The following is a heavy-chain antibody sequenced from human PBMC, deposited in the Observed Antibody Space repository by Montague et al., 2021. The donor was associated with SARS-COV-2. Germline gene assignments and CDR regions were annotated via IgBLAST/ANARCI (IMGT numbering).Heavy chain of an antibody. Sequence: SETLSLTCTVSGGSISSSSYYWGWIRQPPGNGLEWIGSIYYSGSTYYNPSLKSRVTISVDTSKNQFSLKLSSVTAADTAVYYCARSDLSVIVLVVYATRGGYFDLWGRGTLVTVSS. J-gene: IGHJ2*01. CDR3: ARSDLSVIVLVVYATRGGYFDL. CDR1: GGSISSSSYY. D-gene: IGHD2-8*02. V-gene: IGHV4-39*07. CDR2: IYYSGST.